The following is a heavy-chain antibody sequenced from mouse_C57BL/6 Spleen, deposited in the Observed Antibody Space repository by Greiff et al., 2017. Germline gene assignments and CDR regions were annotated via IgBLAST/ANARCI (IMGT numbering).Heavy chain of an antibody. CDR3: ARGGYGSSRAWFAY. Sequence: EVQGVESGGGLVKPGGSLKLSCAASGFTFSDYGMHWVRQAPEKGLEWVAYISSGSSTIYYADTVKGRFTISSDNAKNTLFLQMTSLRSEDTAMYYCARGGYGSSRAWFAYWGQGTLVTVSA. D-gene: IGHD1-1*01. CDR2: ISSGSSTI. V-gene: IGHV5-17*01. CDR1: GFTFSDYG. J-gene: IGHJ3*01.